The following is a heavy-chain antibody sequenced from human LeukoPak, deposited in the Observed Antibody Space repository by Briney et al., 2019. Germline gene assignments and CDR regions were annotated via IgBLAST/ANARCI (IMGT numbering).Heavy chain of an antibody. J-gene: IGHJ5*02. D-gene: IGHD3-3*01. CDR2: INHSGST. Sequence: SETLSLTCAVYGGSFSGYYWSWIRQPPGKGLEWIGEINHSGSTNYNPPLKSRVTISVDTSKNQFSLKLSSVTAADTAVYYCARGKYGDFWSGYYTGIERYNWFDPWGQGTLVTVSS. CDR3: ARGKYGDFWSGYYTGIERYNWFDP. CDR1: GGSFSGYY. V-gene: IGHV4-34*01.